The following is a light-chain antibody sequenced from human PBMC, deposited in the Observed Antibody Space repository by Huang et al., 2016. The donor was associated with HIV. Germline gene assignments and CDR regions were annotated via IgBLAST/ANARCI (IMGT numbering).Light chain of an antibody. J-gene: IGKJ4*01. Sequence: DIQVTQSPSSLSASVGDRVTITCRTSQRISSHLSWYQQKIGKGPKLLIYSSTVLQSGVPSRFTGSGSGTDSTLTINSLQPEDFATYYCQQTYSAPVTFGGGTRVEIK. CDR3: QQTYSAPVT. CDR2: SST. CDR1: QRISSH. V-gene: IGKV1-39*01.